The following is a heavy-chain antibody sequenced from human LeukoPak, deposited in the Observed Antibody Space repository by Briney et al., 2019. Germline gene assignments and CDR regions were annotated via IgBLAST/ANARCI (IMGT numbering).Heavy chain of an antibody. CDR2: INHSGST. D-gene: IGHD3-22*01. Sequence: SETLSLTCAVYGGSFSGYYWSWIRQPPGKGLEWIGEINHSGSTNYNPSLKSRVTISVDTSKNQFSLKLSSVTAADTAVYYCARHISHNYYDSSGYSGWFDPWGQGTLVTVSS. CDR1: GGSFSGYY. J-gene: IGHJ5*02. V-gene: IGHV4-34*01. CDR3: ARHISHNYYDSSGYSGWFDP.